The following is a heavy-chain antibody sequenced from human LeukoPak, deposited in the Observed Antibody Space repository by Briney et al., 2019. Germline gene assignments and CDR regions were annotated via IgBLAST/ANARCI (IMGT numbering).Heavy chain of an antibody. V-gene: IGHV3-21*01. D-gene: IGHD1-14*01. Sequence: GGSLRLSCAASGFTFSSYSMNWVRQAPGKGLEWVSSISSSSSYIYYADSVKGRFTISRDNAKNSLYLQMNSLRAEDTAVYYCARYRVSWGGKSYFDYWGQGTLVTVSA. J-gene: IGHJ4*02. CDR1: GFTFSSYS. CDR3: ARYRVSWGGKSYFDY. CDR2: ISSSSSYI.